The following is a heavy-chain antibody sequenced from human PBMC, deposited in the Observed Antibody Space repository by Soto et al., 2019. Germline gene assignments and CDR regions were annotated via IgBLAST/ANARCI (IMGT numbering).Heavy chain of an antibody. CDR3: ARDRGEVLRYFDWPQGYGMDV. CDR2: INPSGGST. D-gene: IGHD3-9*01. CDR1: GYTFTSYY. V-gene: IGHV1-46*01. J-gene: IGHJ6*02. Sequence: WASVKVSCKASGYTFTSYYMHWVRQAPGQGLEWMGIINPSGGSTSYAQKFQGRVTMTRDTSTSTVYMELSSLRSEDTAVYYCARDRGEVLRYFDWPQGYGMDVWGQGTTVTVSS.